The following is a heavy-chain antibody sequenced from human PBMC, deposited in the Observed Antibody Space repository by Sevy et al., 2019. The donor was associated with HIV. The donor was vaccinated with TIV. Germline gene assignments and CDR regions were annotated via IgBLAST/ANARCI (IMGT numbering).Heavy chain of an antibody. Sequence: GGSLRLSCAASGFTFSKYSMSWVRQPPGKGLEWVSTLSFGGGEINYADSVKGRFTISRDNSKSSVYLQMNNLRPEDTAVYYGAREGCTKPDAFWGQGTLVTVSS. J-gene: IGHJ4*02. D-gene: IGHD2-8*01. CDR1: GFTFSKYS. CDR2: LSFGGGEI. V-gene: IGHV3-23*01. CDR3: AREGCTKPDAF.